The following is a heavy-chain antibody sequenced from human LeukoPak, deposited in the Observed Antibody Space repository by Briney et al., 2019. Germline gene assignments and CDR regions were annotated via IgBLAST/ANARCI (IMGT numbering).Heavy chain of an antibody. CDR1: GFTFSDYY. J-gene: IGHJ4*02. Sequence: GGSLRLSCAASGFTFSDYYMSWIRQAPGKGLDWVSYISSSSSCTNYADSVKGRFTISRDNAKNSLYLQMNSLRAEDTAVYYCARSISVASYYFDYWGQGTLVTVSS. CDR2: ISSSSSCT. D-gene: IGHD6-19*01. CDR3: ARSISVASYYFDY. V-gene: IGHV3-11*03.